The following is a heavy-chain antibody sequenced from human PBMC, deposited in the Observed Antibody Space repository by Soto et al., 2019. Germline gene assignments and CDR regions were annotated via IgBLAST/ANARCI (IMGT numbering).Heavy chain of an antibody. Sequence: LPETLSLTCAVSGVSISSGNWWTWVRQSPQRGLEYIGEIFHDGTANYYPSFERRVAISVDTSKNQFSLKLTSVTAADTAIYFCARLVYETRLNYMYFDFWGQGTLVTVSS. CDR1: GVSISSGNW. V-gene: IGHV4-4*01. CDR3: ARLVYETRLNYMYFDF. D-gene: IGHD3-10*01. CDR2: IFHDGTA. J-gene: IGHJ4*02.